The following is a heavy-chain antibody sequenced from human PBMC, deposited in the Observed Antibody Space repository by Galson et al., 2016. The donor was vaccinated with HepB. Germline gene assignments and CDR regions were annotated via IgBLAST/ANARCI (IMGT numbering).Heavy chain of an antibody. Sequence: SVKVSCKASGFSFIGYYIHWVRQAPGQGLEWMGRINPKTGDTNLSQKFQGRVTMTSDTSISTTYMEVRGLRSDDTVVYFCARHVTKFGAPAFDPWGQGTLVTVSS. D-gene: IGHD3-3*01. CDR1: GFSFIGYY. CDR3: ARHVTKFGAPAFDP. CDR2: INPKTGDT. V-gene: IGHV1-2*05. J-gene: IGHJ5*02.